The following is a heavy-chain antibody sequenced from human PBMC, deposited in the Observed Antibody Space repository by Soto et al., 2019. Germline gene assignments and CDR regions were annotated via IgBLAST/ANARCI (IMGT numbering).Heavy chain of an antibody. V-gene: IGHV1-8*01. CDR1: GYTFTSYD. J-gene: IGHJ4*01. Sequence: QVQLVQSGAEVKKPGASVKVSCKASGYTFTSYDINWVRQATGQGLEWMGWMNPNSGNTGYGQKFQGRVTLTRNTSISTAYRELSSMTSEDTAVYYCARGRFGLRVGAALDYWSHGTLVAVSS. D-gene: IGHD1-26*01. CDR3: ARGRFGLRVGAALDY. CDR2: MNPNSGNT.